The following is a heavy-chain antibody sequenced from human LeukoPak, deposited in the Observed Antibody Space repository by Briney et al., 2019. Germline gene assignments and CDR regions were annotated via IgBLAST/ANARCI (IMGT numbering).Heavy chain of an antibody. CDR1: GYTFTGYY. CDR3: AREKFNDNFDY. Sequence: GASVKVSCKASGYTFTGYYMHWVRQAPGQGLEWMGWINPNSGGTNYAQKFQGRVTMTRDTSISTAYMELRSLRSDDTAVYYCAREKFNDNFDYWGQGTLVTVSS. V-gene: IGHV1-2*02. D-gene: IGHD3-22*01. J-gene: IGHJ4*02. CDR2: INPNSGGT.